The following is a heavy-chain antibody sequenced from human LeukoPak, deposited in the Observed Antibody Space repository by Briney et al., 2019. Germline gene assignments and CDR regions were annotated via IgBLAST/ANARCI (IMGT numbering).Heavy chain of an antibody. CDR3: AKLAAAGTAHYYFDY. CDR2: INPSGGST. D-gene: IGHD6-13*01. CDR1: GYTFTSYH. V-gene: IGHV1-46*01. Sequence: GASVKVSCKASGYTFTSYHMHWVRQAPGQGLEIMGIINPSGGSTTYARKFQGRVTMTRDTSTSTVYMELSSLRSEDTAVYYCAKLAAAGTAHYYFDYWGQGTLVTVSS. J-gene: IGHJ4*02.